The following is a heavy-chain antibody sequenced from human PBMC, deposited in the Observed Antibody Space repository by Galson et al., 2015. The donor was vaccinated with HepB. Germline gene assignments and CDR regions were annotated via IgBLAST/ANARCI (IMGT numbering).Heavy chain of an antibody. CDR2: ISWNSGGR. Sequence: SLRLSCAASGFTFDDYVMHWVRQAPGKGLEWVSGISWNSGGRGYADSVKGRFTISRDNAKNSLFLQMNSLRPEDTALYYCAKDLTPDLYYYGMDVWGQGTTVTVSS. CDR3: AKDLTPDLYYYGMDV. CDR1: GFTFDDYV. D-gene: IGHD1-14*01. J-gene: IGHJ6*02. V-gene: IGHV3-9*01.